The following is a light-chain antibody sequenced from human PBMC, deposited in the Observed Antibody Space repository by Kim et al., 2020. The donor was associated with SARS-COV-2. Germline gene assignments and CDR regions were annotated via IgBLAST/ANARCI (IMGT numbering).Light chain of an antibody. J-gene: IGLJ2*01. CDR1: SSNIGNNY. CDR3: GTWDSSLSAVV. CDR2: DNN. Sequence: GQNVTISCYGSSSNIGNNYVSSYQQLPGTAPKLHIYDNNKRPAGIPARFSGSKSGTSATLGITGLQTGDEADYYCGTWDSSLSAVVFGGGTQLTVL. V-gene: IGLV1-51*01.